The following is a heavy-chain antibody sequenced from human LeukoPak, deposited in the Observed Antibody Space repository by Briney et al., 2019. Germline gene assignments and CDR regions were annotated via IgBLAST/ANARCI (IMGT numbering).Heavy chain of an antibody. V-gene: IGHV1-2*02. J-gene: IGHJ3*02. CDR1: GYTFTGYY. CDR3: ARTYCGGDCYYDAFDI. D-gene: IGHD2-21*02. CDR2: INPNSGGT. Sequence: ASVKVSCKASGYTFTGYYMHWVRQAPGQGLEWMGWINPNSGGTNYAQKFQGRVTMTRDTSISTAYMELSRLRSDDTAVYSCARTYCGGDCYYDAFDIWGQGTMVTVSS.